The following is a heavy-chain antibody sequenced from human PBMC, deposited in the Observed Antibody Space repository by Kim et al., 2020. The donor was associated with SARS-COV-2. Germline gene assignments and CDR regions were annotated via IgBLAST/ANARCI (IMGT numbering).Heavy chain of an antibody. Sequence: YADSVKGRLTISRDNSKDTLYLQMNSLRAEDTAVYYCAKGDGYIDAFDIWGQGTMVTVSS. CDR3: AKGDGYIDAFDI. D-gene: IGHD1-1*01. V-gene: IGHV3-23*01. J-gene: IGHJ3*02.